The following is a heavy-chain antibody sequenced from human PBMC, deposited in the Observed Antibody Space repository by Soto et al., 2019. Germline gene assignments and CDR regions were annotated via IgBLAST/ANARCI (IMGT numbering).Heavy chain of an antibody. V-gene: IGHV4-31*03. CDR3: ARWWSGSRQGFDP. Sequence: QVQLQESGPGLVKPSQTLSLTCTVSGGSISSGDYYWSWIRQHPGKGLEWIGYIYYSGSTYYNPSLERRVTISVDPSKNQFSLKLSSVTAADTAVYYCARWWSGSRQGFDPWGQGTLVTVSS. CDR2: IYYSGST. CDR1: GGSISSGDYY. D-gene: IGHD3-3*01. J-gene: IGHJ5*02.